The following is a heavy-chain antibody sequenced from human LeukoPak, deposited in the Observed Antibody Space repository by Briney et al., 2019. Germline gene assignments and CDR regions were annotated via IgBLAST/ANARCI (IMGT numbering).Heavy chain of an antibody. CDR3: ARAEEFDTVVGGY. CDR1: GGTFSSYA. Sequence: ASVKVSCKASGGTFSSYAISWVRQAPGQGLEWMGIINPSGGSTSYAQKFQGGVTMTRDMSTSTVYMELSSLRSEDTAVYYCARAEEFDTVVGGYWGQGTLVTVSS. CDR2: INPSGGST. V-gene: IGHV1-46*01. D-gene: IGHD3-10*01. J-gene: IGHJ4*02.